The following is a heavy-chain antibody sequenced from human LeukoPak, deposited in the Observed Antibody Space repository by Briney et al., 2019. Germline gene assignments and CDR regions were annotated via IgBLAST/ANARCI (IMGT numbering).Heavy chain of an antibody. CDR1: GFTVSSNY. CDR2: IYSGGST. J-gene: IGHJ3*02. CDR3: ARDFLGLTHAFDI. D-gene: IGHD2/OR15-2a*01. V-gene: IGHV3-53*01. Sequence: PGGSLRLSCAASGFTVSSNYMSWVRQAPGKGLERVSVIYSGGSTYYADSVKGRFTISRDNSKNTLYLQMNSLRAEDTAVYYCARDFLGLTHAFDIWGQGTMVTVSS.